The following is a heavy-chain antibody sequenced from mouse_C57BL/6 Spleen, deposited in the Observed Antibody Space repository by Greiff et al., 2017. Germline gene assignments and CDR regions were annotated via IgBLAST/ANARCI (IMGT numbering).Heavy chain of an antibody. CDR2: IYPGDGDT. CDR3: ARDYSNPYAMDY. D-gene: IGHD2-5*01. CDR1: GYAFSSSW. J-gene: IGHJ4*01. V-gene: IGHV1-82*01. Sequence: QVQLKESGPELVKPGASVKISCKASGYAFSSSWMNWVKQRPGKGLEWIGRIYPGDGDTNYNGKFKGKATLTADKSSSTAYMQLSSLTSEDSAVYFCARDYSNPYAMDYWGQGTSVTVSS.